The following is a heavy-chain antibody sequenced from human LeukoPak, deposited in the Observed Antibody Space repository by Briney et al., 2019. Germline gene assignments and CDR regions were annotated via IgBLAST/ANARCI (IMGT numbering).Heavy chain of an antibody. Sequence: WGSLRLSCAASGFTFSSYAMHWVRQAPGKGLEWVAVISYDGSNKYYADSVKGRFTISRDNSKNTLYLQMNSLRAEDTAVYYCAKGGSSSGWYHWGQGTLVTVSS. D-gene: IGHD6-19*01. V-gene: IGHV3-30*04. CDR2: ISYDGSNK. CDR3: AKGGSSSGWYH. J-gene: IGHJ4*02. CDR1: GFTFSSYA.